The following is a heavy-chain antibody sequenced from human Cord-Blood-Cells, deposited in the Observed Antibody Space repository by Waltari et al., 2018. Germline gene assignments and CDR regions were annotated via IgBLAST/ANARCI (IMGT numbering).Heavy chain of an antibody. Sequence: QLQLQESGPGLVKPSETLSLTCTVSGGSISRRSYYWGWIRQPPGKGLEWIGSIYYSGRTYYNPSLKSRVTISVDTSKNQFSLKLSSVTAADTAVYYCAGLLWFGLDYWGQGTLVTVSS. CDR3: AGLLWFGLDY. CDR1: GGSISRRSYY. J-gene: IGHJ4*02. D-gene: IGHD3-10*01. V-gene: IGHV4-39*01. CDR2: IYYSGRT.